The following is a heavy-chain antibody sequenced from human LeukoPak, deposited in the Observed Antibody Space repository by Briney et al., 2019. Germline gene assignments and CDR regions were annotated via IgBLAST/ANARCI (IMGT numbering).Heavy chain of an antibody. V-gene: IGHV3-30-3*01. D-gene: IGHD1-14*01. CDR1: GFTFSSYA. Sequence: PGGSLRLSCAASGFTFSSYAMHWVRQAPGKGLEWVAVISYDGSNKYYADSVKGRFTISRDNSKNTLYLQMNSLRAEDTAVYYCARKDRGFSIDYWGQGTLVTVSS. CDR3: ARKDRGFSIDY. J-gene: IGHJ4*02. CDR2: ISYDGSNK.